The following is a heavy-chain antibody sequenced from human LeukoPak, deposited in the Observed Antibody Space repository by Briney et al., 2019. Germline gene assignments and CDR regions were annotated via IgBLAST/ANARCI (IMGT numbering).Heavy chain of an antibody. V-gene: IGHV4-59*08. CDR1: GGSISSYY. J-gene: IGHJ6*02. Sequence: SETLFLTCTVSGGSISSYYWSWIRQPPGKGLEWIGYIYYSGSTNYNPSLKSRVTISVDTSKNQFSLKLSSVTAADTAVYYCARLNDKDWGSLVHYGMDVWGQGTTVTVSS. CDR2: IYYSGST. CDR3: ARLNDKDWGSLVHYGMDV. D-gene: IGHD7-27*01.